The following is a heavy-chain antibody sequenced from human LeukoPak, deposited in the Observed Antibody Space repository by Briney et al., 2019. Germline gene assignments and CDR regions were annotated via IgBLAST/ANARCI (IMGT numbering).Heavy chain of an antibody. CDR1: GGSISSGDYY. D-gene: IGHD4-17*01. J-gene: IGHJ4*02. CDR2: IYYSGGT. V-gene: IGHV4-31*03. Sequence: SETLSLTCTVSGGSISSGDYYWSWIRQHPGKGLEWIGYIYYSGGTFYNPSLKSRVTVSVDTSKNQFSLKLSSMTAADTAVYYCARARSGTTVTTDFDYWGQGTLVTVSS. CDR3: ARARSGTTVTTDFDY.